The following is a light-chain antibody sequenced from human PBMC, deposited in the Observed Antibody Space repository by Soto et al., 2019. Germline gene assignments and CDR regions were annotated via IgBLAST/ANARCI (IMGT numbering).Light chain of an antibody. CDR1: SNDVGGYNY. CDR2: EVS. J-gene: IGLJ1*01. V-gene: IGLV2-8*01. CDR3: SSYAGSLSFV. Sequence: QSVLTQPPSASGSPGQSVTISCTGTSNDVGGYNYVSWYQQHPGKAPKLIIFEVSERPSGVPDRFSGSKSGNTASLTVSGLQAEDEADYYCSSYAGSLSFVFGTGTKVTVL.